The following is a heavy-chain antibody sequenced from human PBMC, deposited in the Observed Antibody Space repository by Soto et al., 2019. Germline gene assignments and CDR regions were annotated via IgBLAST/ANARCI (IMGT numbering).Heavy chain of an antibody. CDR3: ARPLGGSYSVDY. V-gene: IGHV4-39*01. D-gene: IGHD6-19*01. J-gene: IGHJ4*02. Sequence: SETLSLTCTVSGGSISSSRYYWGWIRQPPGKGLEWIGSIYYSGFIYYNPSLKSRLTIPVDTSKNQFSRKLSSVTAADTAVYYCARPLGGSYSVDYWGQGILVTVSS. CDR2: IYYSGFI. CDR1: GGSISSSRYY.